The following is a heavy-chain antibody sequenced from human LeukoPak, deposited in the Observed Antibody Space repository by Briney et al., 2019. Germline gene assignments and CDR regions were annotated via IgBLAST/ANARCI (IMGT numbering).Heavy chain of an antibody. V-gene: IGHV4-34*01. CDR3: ARVIVWGSYRFTIYYFDY. CDR2: INHSGST. J-gene: IGHJ4*02. Sequence: PSETLSLICAVYGGSFSGYYWSWIRQPPGKGLEWIGEINHSGSTNYNPSLKSRVTISVDTSKNQFSLKLSSVTAADTAVYYCARVIVWGSYRFTIYYFDYWGQGTLVTVSS. CDR1: GGSFSGYY. D-gene: IGHD3-16*02.